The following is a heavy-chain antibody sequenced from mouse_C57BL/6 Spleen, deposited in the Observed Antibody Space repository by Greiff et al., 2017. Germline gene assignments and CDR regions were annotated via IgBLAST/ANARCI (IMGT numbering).Heavy chain of an antibody. J-gene: IGHJ4*01. CDR1: GYTFTDYE. CDR2: IDPETGGT. CDR3: TRPRGNGYDAMDY. Sequence: LQESGAELVRPGASVTLSCKASGYTFTDYEMHWVKQTPVHGLEWIGAIDPETGGTAYNQKFKGKAILTADKSSSTAYMELRSLTSEDSAVYYCTRPRGNGYDAMDYWGQGTSVTVSS. V-gene: IGHV1-15*01.